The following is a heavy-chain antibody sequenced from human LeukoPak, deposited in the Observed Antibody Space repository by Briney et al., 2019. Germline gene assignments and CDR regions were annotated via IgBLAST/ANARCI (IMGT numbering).Heavy chain of an antibody. CDR2: ISGSSGNT. J-gene: IGHJ4*02. CDR3: AKGSYISSPGY. V-gene: IGHV3-23*01. CDR1: GFTFSSYA. D-gene: IGHD6-13*01. Sequence: PGGSLRLSCAASGFTFSSYAMSWVRQAPGRGLELVSSISGSSGNTYYADSVKGRFAISRDNSKNTLYLQMNSPRAEDTAVYYCAKGSYISSPGYWGQGTLVTVSS.